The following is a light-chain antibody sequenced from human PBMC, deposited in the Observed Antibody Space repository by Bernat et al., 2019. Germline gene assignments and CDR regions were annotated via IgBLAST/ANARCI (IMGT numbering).Light chain of an antibody. Sequence: IQMTQSPSSLSASVGDRVTITCRTSQSISTYLNWYQQKPGKAPKLLIYGVSNLQRGVPSRFSGSGSGTDFTLTIRTLQPEDFATYYCQKSHSNPTWTLGQGTKVEIK. V-gene: IGKV1-39*01. J-gene: IGKJ1*01. CDR2: GVS. CDR3: QKSHSNPTWT. CDR1: QSISTY.